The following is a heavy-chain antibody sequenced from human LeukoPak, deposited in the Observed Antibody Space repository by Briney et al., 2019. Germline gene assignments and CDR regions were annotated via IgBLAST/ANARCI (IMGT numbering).Heavy chain of an antibody. CDR3: ARVTFSTMIIIRYDAFDI. Sequence: ASVKVSCKASGYTFTSYGVSWVRQAPGQGLEWMGWINAYNGNTNYAQKLQGRVTMTTDTSTSTAYMELRSLRSDDTAVYYCARVTFSTMIIIRYDAFDIWGQGTMVTVSS. J-gene: IGHJ3*02. CDR1: GYTFTSYG. D-gene: IGHD3-22*01. V-gene: IGHV1-18*01. CDR2: INAYNGNT.